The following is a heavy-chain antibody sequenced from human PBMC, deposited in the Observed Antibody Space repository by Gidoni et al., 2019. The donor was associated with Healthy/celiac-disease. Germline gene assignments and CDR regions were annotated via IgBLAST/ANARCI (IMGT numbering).Heavy chain of an antibody. V-gene: IGHV1-69*01. J-gene: IGHJ1*01. Sequence: QVQLVQPGAEVKKPGSSVKDSCKAPGGTLIRDAIRWVRQAPGQGLEWMGGIIPIFGTANYAQKFQGRVTITADESTSTAYMELSSLRSEDTAVYYCASPAWPFQHWGQCTLVTVSS. CDR1: GGTLIRDA. CDR3: ASPAWPFQH. CDR2: IIPIFGTA.